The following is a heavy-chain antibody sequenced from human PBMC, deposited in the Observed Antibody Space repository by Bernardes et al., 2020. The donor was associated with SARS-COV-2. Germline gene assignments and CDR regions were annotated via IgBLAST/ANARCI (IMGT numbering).Heavy chain of an antibody. D-gene: IGHD3-16*02. CDR3: ARDSASTYDYVWGSYRRDAFDI. J-gene: IGHJ3*02. CDR1: GFTFSGYS. V-gene: IGHV3-48*01. CDR2: ISSSGSTI. Sequence: GGSLRLSCAASGFTFSGYSMNWVRQAPGKGLQWVSYISSSGSTIYYADSVKGRFTISRDNAKNSLYLQMNSLRAEDTAVYYCARDSASTYDYVWGSYRRDAFDIWGQGTMVTVS.